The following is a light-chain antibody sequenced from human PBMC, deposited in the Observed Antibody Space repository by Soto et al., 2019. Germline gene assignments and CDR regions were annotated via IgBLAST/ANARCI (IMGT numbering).Light chain of an antibody. CDR1: QSVSIY. Sequence: EIVLTQSPATLSLSPGERATLSCRASQSVSIYLAWYQQKPGQAPRLLIYDASNRATGIPARFSGSGSGTDFTLTISSLEPEDFAVYYCQQRINWRRLTFGGGTRVEIK. J-gene: IGKJ4*01. CDR3: QQRINWRRLT. CDR2: DAS. V-gene: IGKV3-11*01.